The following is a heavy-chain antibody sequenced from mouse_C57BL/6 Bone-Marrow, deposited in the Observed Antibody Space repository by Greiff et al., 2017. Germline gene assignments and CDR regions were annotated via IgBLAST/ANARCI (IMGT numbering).Heavy chain of an antibody. CDR1: GYTFTSYW. V-gene: IGHV1-55*01. D-gene: IGHD1-1*01. J-gene: IGHJ2*01. Sequence: QVQLQQPGAELVKPGASVKMSCTASGYTFTSYWITWVKQRPGQGLEWLGDIYPGSGSTNYNEKFKSKATLTVDTSSSTAYMQLSSLTSEDSAVYCCARWGSGLDYWGQGTTLTVSS. CDR2: IYPGSGST. CDR3: ARWGSGLDY.